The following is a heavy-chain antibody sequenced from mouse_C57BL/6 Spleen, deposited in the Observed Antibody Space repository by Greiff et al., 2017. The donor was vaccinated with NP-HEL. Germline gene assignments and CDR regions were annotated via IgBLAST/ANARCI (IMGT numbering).Heavy chain of an antibody. D-gene: IGHD2-5*01. J-gene: IGHJ4*01. Sequence: DVQLVESGGDLVKPGGSLKLSCAASGFTFSSYGMSWVRQTPDKRLEWVATISSGGSYTYYPDSVKGRFTISRDNAKNTLYLQMSSLKSEDTAMYYCARGGYYSNYLYAMDYWGQGTSVTVSS. CDR3: ARGGYYSNYLYAMDY. CDR1: GFTFSSYG. V-gene: IGHV5-6*01. CDR2: ISSGGSYT.